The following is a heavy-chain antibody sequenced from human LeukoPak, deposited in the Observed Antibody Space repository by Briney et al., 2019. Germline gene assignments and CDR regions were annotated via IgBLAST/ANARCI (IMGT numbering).Heavy chain of an antibody. CDR3: ARVLLCAWFGGVCGMDV. V-gene: IGHV1-8*01. CDR2: MNPNSGNT. Sequence: RASVKVSCKASGYTFTSYDINWVRQATGQGLEWMGWMNPNSGNTGYAQKFQGRVTMTRNTSISTAYMELSSLRSEDTAVYYCARVLLCAWFGGVCGMDVWGQGTTVTVSS. J-gene: IGHJ6*02. D-gene: IGHD3-10*01. CDR1: GYTFTSYD.